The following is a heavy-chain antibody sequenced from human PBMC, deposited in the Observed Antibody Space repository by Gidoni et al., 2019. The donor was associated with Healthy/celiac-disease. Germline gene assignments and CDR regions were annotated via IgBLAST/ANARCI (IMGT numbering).Heavy chain of an antibody. Sequence: QVQLQQWGAGLLQPSETLSLTCAVYGGSFSGDSWSWIRQPPGKGLEWIGEINHSGSTNYNPSLKSRVTIAVDTSKNQFSLKRSSVTAADTAVYYCARGTTMDVGAFDIWGQGTMVTVSS. V-gene: IGHV4-34*01. J-gene: IGHJ3*02. CDR2: INHSGST. CDR1: GGSFSGDS. CDR3: ARGTTMDVGAFDI. D-gene: IGHD3-10*01.